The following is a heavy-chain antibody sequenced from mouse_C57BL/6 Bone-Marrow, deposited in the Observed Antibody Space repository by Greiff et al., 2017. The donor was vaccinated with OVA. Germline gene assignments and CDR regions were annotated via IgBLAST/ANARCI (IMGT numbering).Heavy chain of an antibody. J-gene: IGHJ4*01. Sequence: QVQLQQSGAELVRPGTSVKVSCKASGYAFTNYLIEWVKQRPGQGLEWIGVINPGSGGTNSNEKFKGKATLTADKYSSTAYMQLSSLTSDDSAVYFCARSGYGNYYAMDYWGQGTSVTVSS. CDR3: ARSGYGNYYAMDY. CDR1: GYAFTNYL. D-gene: IGHD2-1*01. CDR2: INPGSGGT. V-gene: IGHV1-54*01.